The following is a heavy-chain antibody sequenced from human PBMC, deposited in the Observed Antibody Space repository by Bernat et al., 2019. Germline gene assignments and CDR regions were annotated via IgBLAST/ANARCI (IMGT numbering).Heavy chain of an antibody. CDR2: ISGSGGST. J-gene: IGHJ4*02. Sequence: EVQLLESGGGLVQPGGSLRLSCAASGFTFSSYAMSWVRQAPGKGLEWVSAISGSGGSTYYADSVKGRFTISRDNSKNTLYLQMNSLRADDTAVYYCAKVNDFDWLFLGYWGQGTLVTVSS. CDR1: GFTFSSYA. CDR3: AKVNDFDWLFLGY. V-gene: IGHV3-23*01. D-gene: IGHD3-9*01.